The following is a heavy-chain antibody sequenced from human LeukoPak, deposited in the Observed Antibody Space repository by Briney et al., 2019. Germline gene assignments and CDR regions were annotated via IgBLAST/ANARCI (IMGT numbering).Heavy chain of an antibody. V-gene: IGHV4-39*07. CDR3: ARDGTSLTSYDAFDI. CDR2: INYGGTT. D-gene: IGHD4-17*01. Sequence: SETLSLTCTVSGGSISRNNYYWGWIRQPPGKGLEWIGSINYGGTTYYNPSLKSRVTISVDTSKNQFSLKVTSVTAADTAVYYCARDGTSLTSYDAFDIWGQGTMVTVSS. CDR1: GGSISRNNYY. J-gene: IGHJ3*02.